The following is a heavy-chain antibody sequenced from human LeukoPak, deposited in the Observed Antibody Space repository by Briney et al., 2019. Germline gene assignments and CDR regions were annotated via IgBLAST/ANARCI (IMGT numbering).Heavy chain of an antibody. CDR2: INHSGST. Sequence: KTSETLSLTCAVSGGSFSGYYWSWIRQPPGKGLEWIGEINHSGSTNYNPSLKSRVTISVDTSKNQFSLKLSSVTAADTAVYYCARGYGYGDYWGQGTLVTVSS. CDR3: ARGYGYGDY. V-gene: IGHV4-34*01. J-gene: IGHJ4*02. CDR1: GGSFSGYY. D-gene: IGHD5-18*01.